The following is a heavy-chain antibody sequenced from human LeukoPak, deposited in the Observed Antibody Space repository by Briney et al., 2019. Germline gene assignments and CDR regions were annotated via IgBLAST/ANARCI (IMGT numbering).Heavy chain of an antibody. CDR1: GFPFSSYE. V-gene: IGHV3-48*03. CDR2: ISSCGSTI. J-gene: IGHJ4*02. Sequence: GGSLRLSCAASGFPFSSYEMNWVRQAPGKGLEWVSYISSCGSTIYYADSVKGRFTTSRDNAKNSLYLQMNSLRAEDTAVYYCAGGRGDYVWGSYRYGEFDYWGQGTLVTVSS. CDR3: AGGRGDYVWGSYRYGEFDY. D-gene: IGHD3-16*02.